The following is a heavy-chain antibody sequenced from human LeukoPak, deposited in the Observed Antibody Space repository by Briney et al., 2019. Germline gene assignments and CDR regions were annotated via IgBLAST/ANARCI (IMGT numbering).Heavy chain of an antibody. CDR3: ARGGPSGSYFDY. CDR2: INSDGSST. V-gene: IGHV3-74*01. D-gene: IGHD1-26*01. J-gene: IGHJ4*02. Sequence: PGGSLRLSCAASGFTFSSYWMHWVRRAPGKGLVWVSRINSDGSSTSNADSVKGRFTISRDNAKNTLYLQMNSLRDEDTAVYYCARGGPSGSYFDYWGQGTLVTVSS. CDR1: GFTFSSYW.